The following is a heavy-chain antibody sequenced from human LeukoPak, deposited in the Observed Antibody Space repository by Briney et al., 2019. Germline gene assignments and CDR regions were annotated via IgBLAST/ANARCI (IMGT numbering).Heavy chain of an antibody. Sequence: PGGSLRLSCAASGFTFTNAWMNWVRQAPGKGLEWVGRIKRKTDGGTTDYAAPVKGRFTISRDDSKNTLFFQMNSLKTEDTAMYYCATASRGYVDYWGQGTLVTVSS. V-gene: IGHV3-15*07. CDR3: ATASRGYVDY. CDR2: IKRKTDGGTT. CDR1: GFTFTNAW. J-gene: IGHJ4*02. D-gene: IGHD5-12*01.